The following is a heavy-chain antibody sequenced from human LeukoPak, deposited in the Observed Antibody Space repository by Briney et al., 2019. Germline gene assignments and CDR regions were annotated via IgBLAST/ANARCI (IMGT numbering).Heavy chain of an antibody. CDR3: AREQLGYCSSTSCYYFGTQEPTFDY. CDR1: VFTFSSYA. J-gene: IGHJ4*02. Sequence: GRSLRLSCAASVFTFSSYAMHWVRQAPGKGLDGVAVISYDGSNKYYADSVKGRFTISRDNSKNTLYLQMNSLRAEDTAVYYCAREQLGYCSSTSCYYFGTQEPTFDYWGQGTLVTVSS. CDR2: ISYDGSNK. D-gene: IGHD2-2*01. V-gene: IGHV3-30-3*01.